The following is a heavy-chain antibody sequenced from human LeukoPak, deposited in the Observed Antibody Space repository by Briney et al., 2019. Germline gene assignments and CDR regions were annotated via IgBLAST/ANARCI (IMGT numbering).Heavy chain of an antibody. J-gene: IGHJ4*02. CDR2: ISASSTTI. CDR3: ARSYGYFDY. D-gene: IGHD3-10*01. V-gene: IGHV3-48*02. CDR1: GFTFSSYS. Sequence: GGSLRLSCAASGFTFSSYSMSWVRQAPGKGLEWVSYISASSTTIYYADSVKGRFTISRDNAKNSLFLQMNSLKDEDTAVYYCARSYGYFDYWGQGTLVTVSS.